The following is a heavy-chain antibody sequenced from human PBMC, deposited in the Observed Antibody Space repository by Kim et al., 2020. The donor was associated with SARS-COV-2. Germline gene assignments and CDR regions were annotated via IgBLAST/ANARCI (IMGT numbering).Heavy chain of an antibody. V-gene: IGHV3-21*01. CDR3: ARDYTTPGKVPAAIHGYRLLAYDAFDI. CDR2: ISSSSSYI. J-gene: IGHJ3*02. D-gene: IGHD2-2*02. CDR1: GFTFSSYS. Sequence: GGSLRLSCAASGFTFSSYSMNWVRQAPGKGLEWVSSISSSSSYIYYADSVKGRFTISRDNAKNSLYLQMNSLRAEDTAVYYCARDYTTPGKVPAAIHGYRLLAYDAFDIWGQGTMGTVSS.